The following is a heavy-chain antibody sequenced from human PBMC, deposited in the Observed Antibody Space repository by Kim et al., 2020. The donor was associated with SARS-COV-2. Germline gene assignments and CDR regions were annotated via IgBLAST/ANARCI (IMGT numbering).Heavy chain of an antibody. CDR2: ISYDGSNK. CDR1: GFTFSSYA. J-gene: IGHJ4*02. CDR3: ARATYGFYFDY. Sequence: GGSLRLSCAASGFTFSSYAMHWVRQAPGKGLEWVAVISYDGSNKYYADSVKGRFTISRDNSKNTLYLQMNSLRAEDTAVYYCARATYGFYFDYWGQGTLVTVSS. V-gene: IGHV3-30-3*01. D-gene: IGHD4-17*01.